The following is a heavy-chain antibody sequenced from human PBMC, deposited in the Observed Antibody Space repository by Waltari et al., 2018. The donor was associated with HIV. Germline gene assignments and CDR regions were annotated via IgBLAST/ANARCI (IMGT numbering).Heavy chain of an antibody. J-gene: IGHJ3*02. V-gene: IGHV1-69*01. Sequence: QVQLVQSGAEVKKPGSWVKVSCKASGGTFRSYAISWVRQAPGQGLEWLGGIIPIFGTSIYAQNFQGRVTITADESTSTAYMELSSLRSEDTAVYYCSRMNEVAVAGTGFDAFDIWGQGTKVTVSS. CDR1: GGTFRSYA. CDR3: SRMNEVAVAGTGFDAFDI. D-gene: IGHD6-19*01. CDR2: IIPIFGTS.